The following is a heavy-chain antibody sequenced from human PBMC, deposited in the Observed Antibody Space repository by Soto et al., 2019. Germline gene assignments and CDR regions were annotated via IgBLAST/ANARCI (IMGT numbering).Heavy chain of an antibody. CDR3: ARLRSKTGTTSGYYGMDV. D-gene: IGHD1-7*01. Sequence: GESLKISCKGSGYSFTSYWISWVRQMPGKGLEWMGRIDPSDSYTNYSPSFQGHVTISADKSISTAYLQWSSLKASDTAMYYCARLRSKTGTTSGYYGMDVWGQGTTVTVS. J-gene: IGHJ6*02. V-gene: IGHV5-10-1*01. CDR2: IDPSDSYT. CDR1: GYSFTSYW.